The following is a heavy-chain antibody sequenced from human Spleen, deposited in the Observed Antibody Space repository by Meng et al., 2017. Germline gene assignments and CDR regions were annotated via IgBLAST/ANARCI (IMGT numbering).Heavy chain of an antibody. CDR2: IYHGGTT. J-gene: IGHJ4*02. D-gene: IGHD6-6*01. V-gene: IGHV4-4*02. CDR1: GGSISSSNS. Sequence: QVQLQESGPGLVKPSESLSLTCAVSGGSISSSNSWSWVRQPPGKGLAWIGEIYHGGTTSSNPSLKSRVTISVDRSKNQFSLNLSSVTAADTALYYCARDLRAYSTSPFDYWGQGTLVTVSS. CDR3: ARDLRAYSTSPFDY.